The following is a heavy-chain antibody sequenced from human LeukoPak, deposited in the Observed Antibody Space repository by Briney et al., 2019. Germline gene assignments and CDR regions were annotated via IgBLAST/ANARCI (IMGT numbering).Heavy chain of an antibody. CDR2: ISGSGGST. CDR3: ARATDYGDYKAYAFDI. CDR1: GFTFSSYA. D-gene: IGHD4-17*01. V-gene: IGHV3-23*01. Sequence: PGGSLRLSCAASGFTFSSYAVSWVRQAPGKGLEWVSAISGSGGSTYYADSVKGRFTISRHNSKNTLYLQMNSLRAEDTAVYYCARATDYGDYKAYAFDIWGQGTMVTVSS. J-gene: IGHJ3*02.